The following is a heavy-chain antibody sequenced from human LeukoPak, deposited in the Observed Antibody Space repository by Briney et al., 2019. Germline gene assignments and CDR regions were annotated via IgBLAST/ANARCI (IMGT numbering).Heavy chain of an antibody. CDR3: ARGTINFGVVTGRFDP. V-gene: IGHV1-69*13. Sequence: ASVKVSCKASGGTFSSYAISWARQAPGQGLEWMGGIIPIFGTANYAQKFQGRVTITADESTSTAYMELSSLRSEDTAVYYCARGTINFGVVTGRFDPWGQGTLVTVSS. CDR2: IIPIFGTA. CDR1: GGTFSSYA. D-gene: IGHD3-3*01. J-gene: IGHJ5*02.